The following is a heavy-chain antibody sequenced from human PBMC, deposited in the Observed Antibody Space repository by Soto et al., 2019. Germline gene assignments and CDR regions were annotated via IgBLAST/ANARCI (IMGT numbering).Heavy chain of an antibody. D-gene: IGHD6-19*01. CDR1: AFTFSSFW. CDR3: ARRQWLAFDY. CDR2: IKQDGSEK. J-gene: IGHJ4*02. Sequence: EVQLVESGGGLVQPGGSLRLSCAASAFTFSSFWMTWVRQAAGKGLEWVASIKQDGSEKSYVASVKGRFTISRDNVENSLYLQMNSLRDEDTALYYCARRQWLAFDYWGQGTLVTVSS. V-gene: IGHV3-7*01.